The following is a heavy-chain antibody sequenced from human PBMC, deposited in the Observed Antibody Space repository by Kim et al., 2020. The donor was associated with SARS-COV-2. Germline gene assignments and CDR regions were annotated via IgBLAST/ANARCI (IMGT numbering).Heavy chain of an antibody. J-gene: IGHJ4*02. D-gene: IGHD3-3*01. CDR3: ARERCRFLEWLGSFDY. Sequence: VNSRFTTSRDNSESTLYVQMNSLRAEETAVYYCARERCRFLEWLGSFDYWGQGTLVTVSS. V-gene: IGHV3-30*01.